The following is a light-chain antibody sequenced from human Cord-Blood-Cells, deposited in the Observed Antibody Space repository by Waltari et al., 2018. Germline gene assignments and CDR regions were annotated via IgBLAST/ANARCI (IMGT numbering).Light chain of an antibody. Sequence: DIQMTQSPSSLSASVGDRVTITCRASQSISSYLNWYQQKPGKAPKRLIYAASSLQSGVPSMFSGSGSGTDFTRTISSLQPEDFATYYCQQSYSTPWTFGQWTKLEIK. V-gene: IGKV1-39*01. CDR3: QQSYSTPWT. J-gene: IGKJ2*02. CDR2: AAS. CDR1: QSISSY.